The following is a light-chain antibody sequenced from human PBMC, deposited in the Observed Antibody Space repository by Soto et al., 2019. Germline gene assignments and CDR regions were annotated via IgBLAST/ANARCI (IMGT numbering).Light chain of an antibody. CDR1: SRDVGAYNY. V-gene: IGLV2-8*01. CDR2: EVS. Sequence: QSVLTQPPSASGSHGQSVTISCTGTSRDVGAYNYVSWYQQHPGKAPKLMIYEVSKRPSGVPDRFSGSKSGSTASLTVSGLQAEDEADYYCSSYAGSSVVFGGGTKLTVL. CDR3: SSYAGSSVV. J-gene: IGLJ2*01.